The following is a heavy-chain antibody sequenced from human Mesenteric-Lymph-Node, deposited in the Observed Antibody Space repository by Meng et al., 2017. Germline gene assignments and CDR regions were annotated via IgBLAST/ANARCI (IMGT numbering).Heavy chain of an antibody. CDR1: GFTFDDYA. CDR3: AKDITYDSSGYYLFDY. D-gene: IGHD3-22*01. CDR2: ISWNSGSI. Sequence: GGSLRLSCAASGFTFDDYAMHWVRQAPGKGLEWVSGISWNSGSIGYADSVKGRFTISRDNAKNSLYLQMNSLRAEDTALYYCAKDITYDSSGYYLFDYWGQGTLVTVSS. V-gene: IGHV3-9*01. J-gene: IGHJ4*02.